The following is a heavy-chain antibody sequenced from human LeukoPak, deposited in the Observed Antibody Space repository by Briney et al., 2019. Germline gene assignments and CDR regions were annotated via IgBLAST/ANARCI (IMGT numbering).Heavy chain of an antibody. Sequence: ASVKVSCKASGYTFTSYGISWVRQAPGQGLEWTGWISAYNGNTNYAQKLQGRVTMTTDTSTSTAYMELWSLRSDDTAVYYCARDVGAVAGKYFDYWGQGTLVTVSS. CDR3: ARDVGAVAGKYFDY. J-gene: IGHJ4*02. CDR1: GYTFTSYG. CDR2: ISAYNGNT. D-gene: IGHD6-19*01. V-gene: IGHV1-18*01.